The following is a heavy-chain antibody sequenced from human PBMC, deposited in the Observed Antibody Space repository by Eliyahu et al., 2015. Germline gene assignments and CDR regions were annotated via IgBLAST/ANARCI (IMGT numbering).Heavy chain of an antibody. D-gene: IGHD6-13*01. Sequence: EVQLLESGGGLVQPGGSLXLXXXASGFPFSXYAMXWVRQAPGKGLEWVSAISGSGGSTYYADSVKGRFTISRDNSKNTLYLQMNSLRAEDTAVYYCAKGRVAAAARYNWFDPWGQGTLVTVSS. CDR3: AKGRVAAAARYNWFDP. CDR1: GFPFSXYA. CDR2: ISGSGGST. V-gene: IGHV3-23*01. J-gene: IGHJ5*02.